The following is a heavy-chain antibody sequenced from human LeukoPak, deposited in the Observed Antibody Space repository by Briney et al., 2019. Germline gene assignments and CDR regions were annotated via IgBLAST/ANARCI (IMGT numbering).Heavy chain of an antibody. CDR2: INPSGGST. V-gene: IGHV1-46*01. D-gene: IGHD4-11*01. Sequence: GASVKVSYKASGYTFTNYYIHWVRQAPGQGLEWMGIINPSGGSTNFAQKFQGRVTMTTDTSTITVYMELSSLRSEDTAVYYCARWTTTYLDYWGQGTLVTVSS. J-gene: IGHJ4*02. CDR3: ARWTTTYLDY. CDR1: GYTFTNYY.